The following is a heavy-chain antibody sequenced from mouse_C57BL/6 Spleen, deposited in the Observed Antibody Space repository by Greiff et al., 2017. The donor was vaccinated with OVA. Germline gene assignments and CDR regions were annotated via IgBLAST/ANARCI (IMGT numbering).Heavy chain of an antibody. D-gene: IGHD3-2*02. V-gene: IGHV8-12*01. CDR3: ARRAHSSGYGEC. J-gene: IGHJ4*01. CDR1: GFSLSTSGMG. CDR2: IYWDDDK. Sequence: QVTLKVSGPGILQSSQTLSLTCSFSGFSLSTSGMGVSWIRQPSGKGLESLAHIYWDDDKRYNPSLKSRLTISQETSRTHVFLKSASVGTADTATYYCARRAHSSGYGECWGQGASVTVS.